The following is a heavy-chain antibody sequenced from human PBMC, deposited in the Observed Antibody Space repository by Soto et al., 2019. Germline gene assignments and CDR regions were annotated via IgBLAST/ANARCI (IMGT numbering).Heavy chain of an antibody. Sequence: PETLSLTCSVYGGSFSGYYWSWIRQPPGKGLEWIGEINHSGSTNYNPSLKSRVTISVDTSKNQFSLKLSSVTAADTAVYYCATDLYDTCDYCCQRNRGTV. D-gene: IGHD3-3*01. J-gene: IGHJ4*02. V-gene: IGHV4-34*01. CDR3: ATDLYDTCDY. CDR1: GGSFSGYY. CDR2: INHSGST.